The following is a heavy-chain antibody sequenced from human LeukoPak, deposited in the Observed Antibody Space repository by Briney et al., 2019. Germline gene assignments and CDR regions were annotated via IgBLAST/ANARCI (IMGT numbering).Heavy chain of an antibody. CDR3: AKDTGIGAVAGTYFDY. CDR2: ISGSGGST. Sequence: GSLRLSCAASGFTFSSYAMSWVRQAPGKGLEWVSAISGSGGSTYYADSVKGRFTISRDNSKNTLFLLMSGLRAEDTAVYYCAKDTGIGAVAGTYFDYWGQGTLATVSS. V-gene: IGHV3-23*01. J-gene: IGHJ4*02. CDR1: GFTFSSYA. D-gene: IGHD6-19*01.